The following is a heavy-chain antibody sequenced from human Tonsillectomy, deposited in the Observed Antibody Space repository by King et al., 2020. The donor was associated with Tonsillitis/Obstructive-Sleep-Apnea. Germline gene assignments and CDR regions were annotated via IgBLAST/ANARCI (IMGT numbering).Heavy chain of an antibody. V-gene: IGHV1-69*12. CDR1: GGTFSSYA. CDR2: IIPIFGTA. D-gene: IGHD2-2*01. CDR3: ARDRGDIVVVPAAIGYYYYYMDV. Sequence: QLVQSGAEVKKPGSSGKVSCKASGGTFSSYAISWVRQAPGQGLEWMGGIIPIFGTANYAQKFQGRVTITADESTSTAYMELSSLRSEDTAVYYCARDRGDIVVVPAAIGYYYYYMDVWGKGTTVTVSS. J-gene: IGHJ6*03.